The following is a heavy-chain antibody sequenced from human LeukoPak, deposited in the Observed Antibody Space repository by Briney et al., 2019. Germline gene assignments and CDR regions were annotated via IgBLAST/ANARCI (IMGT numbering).Heavy chain of an antibody. CDR1: GFTFNRYW. CDR2: INSDGSSA. V-gene: IGHV3-74*01. D-gene: IGHD4-17*01. J-gene: IGHJ4*02. CDR3: VRDNYGVDY. Sequence: GGSLRLSCAASGFTFNRYWMQWVRQAPGKGLVWVSHINSDGSSATYADSVKGRFTISRDNAKNTLYLQLNSLRAAGTAVYYCVRDNYGVDYWGQGTLVTVSS.